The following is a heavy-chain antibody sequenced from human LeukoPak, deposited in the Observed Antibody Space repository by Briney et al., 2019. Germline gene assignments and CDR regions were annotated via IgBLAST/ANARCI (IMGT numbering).Heavy chain of an antibody. CDR2: ISWNSGSI. V-gene: IGHV3-9*01. CDR1: GFTFDDYA. Sequence: GGSLRLSCAASGFTFDDYAMHWVRQAPGKGLEWVSGISWNSGSIAYADSVKGRFTISRDNSKNTLYLQMNSLRAEDTAVYYCAKDGEVYGDYPFDYWGQGTLVTVSS. J-gene: IGHJ4*02. CDR3: AKDGEVYGDYPFDY. D-gene: IGHD4-17*01.